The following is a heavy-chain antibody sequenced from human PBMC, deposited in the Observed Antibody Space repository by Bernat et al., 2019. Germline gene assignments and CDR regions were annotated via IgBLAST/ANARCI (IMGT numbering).Heavy chain of an antibody. J-gene: IGHJ4*02. Sequence: QVQLVESGGGVVQPGGSLGPPCEGSGFTLSGYGMPWVGQAPGKGWGGVALIRIDGSNKYYADSVKGRFTISRDNSKNTLYLQMNSLRAEDTAVYYCARDAGYSSGWYVSYFDYWGQGTLVTVSS. D-gene: IGHD6-19*01. CDR3: ARDAGYSSGWYVSYFDY. CDR2: IRIDGSNK. CDR1: GFTLSGYG. V-gene: IGHV3-30*02.